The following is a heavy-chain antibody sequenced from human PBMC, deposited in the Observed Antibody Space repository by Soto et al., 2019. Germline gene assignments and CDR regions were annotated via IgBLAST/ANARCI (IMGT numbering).Heavy chain of an antibody. V-gene: IGHV1-3*01. CDR1: GYTFTSYA. CDR2: INAGNGNT. CDR3: AREVAAAGNFDY. D-gene: IGHD6-13*01. Sequence: ASVKVSCKASGYTFTSYAMHWVRQAPGQRLEWMGWINAGNGNTKYSQKFQGRVTITRDTSASTAYMELSSLRSEDTAVYYCAREVAAAGNFDYWGQGTLVTVSS. J-gene: IGHJ4*02.